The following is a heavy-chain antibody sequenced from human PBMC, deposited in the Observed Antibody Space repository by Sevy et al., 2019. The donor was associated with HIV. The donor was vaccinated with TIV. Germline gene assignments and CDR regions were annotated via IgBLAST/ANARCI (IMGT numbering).Heavy chain of an antibody. CDR2: IYYNGHI. D-gene: IGHD1-26*01. J-gene: IGHJ4*02. Sequence: SETLSLTCTVSGGSITSLYWIWIRQPPGKGLEWIANIYYNGHINYNPSLKSRLTLSLDTSKNQFSLRLSSVTAADTAMYYCAGENAWGRGYSWGQGTLVTVSS. V-gene: IGHV4-59*08. CDR1: GGSITSLY. CDR3: AGENAWGRGYS.